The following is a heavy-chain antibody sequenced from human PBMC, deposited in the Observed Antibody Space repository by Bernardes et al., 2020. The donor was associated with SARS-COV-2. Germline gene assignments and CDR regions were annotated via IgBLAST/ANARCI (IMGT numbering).Heavy chain of an antibody. CDR1: GFTFDDYA. Sequence: GRSLRVSCAASGFTFDDYAMHWVRQAPGKGLEWVSGISWNSGTIGYADSVKGRFTISRDNAKNSLYLQMNSLRAEDTALYYCAKDLDDYGDYSSYDYWGQGTLVTVSS. D-gene: IGHD4-17*01. J-gene: IGHJ4*02. V-gene: IGHV3-9*01. CDR2: ISWNSGTI. CDR3: AKDLDDYGDYSSYDY.